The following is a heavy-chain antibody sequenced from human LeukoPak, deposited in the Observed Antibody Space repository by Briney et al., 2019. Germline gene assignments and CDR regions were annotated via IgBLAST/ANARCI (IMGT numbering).Heavy chain of an antibody. CDR1: GFTVSNNF. J-gene: IGHJ4*02. CDR3: AKTGGPWD. V-gene: IGHV3-53*01. Sequence: TGGSLRLSCAASGFTVSNNFLTWVRQAPGKGLGWVSVIYSGGTTYYADSVKGRFTISRDNSKNTLYLQMNSLRAEDTAVYYCAKTGGPWDWGQGTLVIVSS. CDR2: IYSGGTT. D-gene: IGHD3-10*01.